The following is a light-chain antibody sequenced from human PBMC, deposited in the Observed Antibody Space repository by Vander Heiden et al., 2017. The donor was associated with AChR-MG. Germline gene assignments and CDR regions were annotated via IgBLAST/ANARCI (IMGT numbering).Light chain of an antibody. Sequence: EIVLTQSPVTLSLSPGARATLTCRASQSLSTYLAWYQQKPGQPRRLLVYGASTRASGVPDRFTGSGSGTDFILTISSLEPEDFAVYYCQQRRSWPRTFGQGS. CDR1: QSLSTY. CDR3: QQRRSWPRT. V-gene: IGKV3-11*01. CDR2: GAS. J-gene: IGKJ1*01.